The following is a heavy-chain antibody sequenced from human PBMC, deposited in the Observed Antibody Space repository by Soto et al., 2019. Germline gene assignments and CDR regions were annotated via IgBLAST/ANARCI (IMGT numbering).Heavy chain of an antibody. J-gene: IGHJ3*02. D-gene: IGHD2-15*01. CDR2: IYYSGST. CDR3: ATSLGYCSGGSCYSGVYAFDI. Sequence: PSETLSLTCTVSGGSISSYYWSWIRQPPGKGLEGIGYIYYSGSTNYNPSLKSRVTISVDTSKNQFSLKLSSVTAADTAVYYCATSLGYCSGGSCYSGVYAFDIWGQGTMVTVSS. V-gene: IGHV4-59*01. CDR1: GGSISSYY.